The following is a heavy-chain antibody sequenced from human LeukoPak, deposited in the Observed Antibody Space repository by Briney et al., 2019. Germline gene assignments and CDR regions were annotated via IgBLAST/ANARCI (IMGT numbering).Heavy chain of an antibody. CDR2: IKTDGSIT. J-gene: IGHJ6*03. CDR1: GFSFSVYW. CDR3: ARERSPNYYYYMDV. V-gene: IGHV3-74*01. Sequence: GGSLRLSCAASGFSFSVYWMHWVRQAPGKGPVWVSRIKTDGSITDYADFVKGRFTISRDNAKNTLYLQMNSLRAEDTAVYYCARERSPNYYYYMDVWGKGTTVTISS.